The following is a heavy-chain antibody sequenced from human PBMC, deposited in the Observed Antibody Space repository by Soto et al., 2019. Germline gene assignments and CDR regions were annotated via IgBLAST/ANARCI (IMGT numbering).Heavy chain of an antibody. Sequence: SETLSLTCTVSGGSLSSSSYYWGWTRPPPGKGLEWIGSIYYSGSTYYNPSLKSRVTISVDTSKNQFSLKLSSVTAADTAVYYCARHGGSSSSFRIYWFDPWGQGTLVTVSS. CDR2: IYYSGST. CDR3: ARHGGSSSSFRIYWFDP. J-gene: IGHJ5*02. V-gene: IGHV4-39*01. CDR1: GGSLSSSSYY. D-gene: IGHD6-6*01.